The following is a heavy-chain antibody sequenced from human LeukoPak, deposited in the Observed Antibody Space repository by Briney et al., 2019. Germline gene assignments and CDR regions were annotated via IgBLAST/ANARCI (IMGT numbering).Heavy chain of an antibody. V-gene: IGHV4-39*07. J-gene: IGHJ5*02. Sequence: SETLSLTCTVSGGSISSSSYYWGWIRQPPGKGLEWIGSIYYSGSTYYNPSLKSRVTISVDTSKNQFSLKLSSVTAADTAVYYCARASTVTEKSFDPWGQGTLVTVSS. CDR1: GGSISSSSYY. CDR3: ARASTVTEKSFDP. D-gene: IGHD4-17*01. CDR2: IYYSGST.